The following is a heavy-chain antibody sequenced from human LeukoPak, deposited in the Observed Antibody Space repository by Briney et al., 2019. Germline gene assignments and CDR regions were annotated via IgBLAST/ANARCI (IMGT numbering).Heavy chain of an antibody. CDR3: ARDRVVHGSGSYYNGGAPGAFDI. CDR2: INPSGGST. D-gene: IGHD3-10*01. J-gene: IGHJ3*02. CDR1: GYTFTTYN. Sequence: ASVKVSCKASGYTFTTYNINWVRQAPGQGLEWMGIINPSGGSTSYAQKFQGRVTMTRDMSTSTVYMELSSLRSEDTAVYYCARDRVVHGSGSYYNGGAPGAFDIWGQGTMVTVSS. V-gene: IGHV1-46*01.